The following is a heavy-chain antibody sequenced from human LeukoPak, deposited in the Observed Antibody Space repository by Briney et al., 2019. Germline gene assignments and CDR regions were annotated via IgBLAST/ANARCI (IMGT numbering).Heavy chain of an antibody. CDR1: GGSISSSSYY. D-gene: IGHD3-10*01. CDR2: IYYSGGT. Sequence: ASETLPLTCTVSGGSISSSSYYWGWIRQPPGKGLEWIGSIYYSGGTYYNPSLKSRVTISVDTSKNQFSLKLSSVTAADTAVYYCARHDLWFGAFDYWGQGTLVTVSS. CDR3: ARHDLWFGAFDY. V-gene: IGHV4-39*01. J-gene: IGHJ4*02.